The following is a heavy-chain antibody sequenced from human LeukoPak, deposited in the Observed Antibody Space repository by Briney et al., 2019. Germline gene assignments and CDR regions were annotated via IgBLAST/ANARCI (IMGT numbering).Heavy chain of an antibody. CDR1: GGSFEHYF. J-gene: IGHJ4*02. Sequence: SETLPLTCTVSGGSFEHYFWSWIRQPSGKGLEWIGYVYYSGSTDYSPSLKSRLTISADTSKNQFSLKLSSATAADTAVYYCASHRRSHGSEYWGQGTLVTVSS. CDR2: VYYSGST. V-gene: IGHV4-59*01. CDR3: ASHRRSHGSEY. D-gene: IGHD3-10*01.